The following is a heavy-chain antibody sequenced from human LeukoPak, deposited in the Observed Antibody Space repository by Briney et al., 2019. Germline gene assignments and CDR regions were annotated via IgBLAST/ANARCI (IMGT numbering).Heavy chain of an antibody. Sequence: ASVKVSCKASGYTFTNSYIHWVRQAPGQVLEWMGLINPDGGNTNYAQNFQGRVTLTRDTSTSTVYMELSSLRSEDTANYYCARIRDGYNDAYDLWGQGTVVTVPS. D-gene: IGHD5-24*01. J-gene: IGHJ3*01. CDR3: ARIRDGYNDAYDL. CDR1: GYTFTNSY. CDR2: INPDGGNT. V-gene: IGHV1-46*01.